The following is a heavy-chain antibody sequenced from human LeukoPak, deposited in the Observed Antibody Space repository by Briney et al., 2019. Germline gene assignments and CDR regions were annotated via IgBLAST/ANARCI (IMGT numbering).Heavy chain of an antibody. V-gene: IGHV4-39*01. CDR3: ATTTVVTSGFDY. CDR1: GGSVSSANNY. CDR2: IFHSGST. Sequence: SETLSLTCTVSGGSVSSANNYWAWIRQPPGKGLEWIGNIFHSGSTSYNPSLKSRVTISVDTSKNQFSLKLSSVTAADTAVYYFATTTVVTSGFDYWGQGTLVTVSS. D-gene: IGHD4-23*01. J-gene: IGHJ4*02.